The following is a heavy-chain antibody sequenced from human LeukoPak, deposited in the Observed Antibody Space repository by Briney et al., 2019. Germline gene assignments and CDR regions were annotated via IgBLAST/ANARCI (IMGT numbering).Heavy chain of an antibody. J-gene: IGHJ4*02. D-gene: IGHD3-10*01. CDR3: ARGNYYGSGCDF. CDR2: IYYHGNNK. Sequence: GGALRLSCAASGFTFSDYGMHWVRQAPGKGLEWVAFIYYHGNNKNYADFVRGRFTIPRDNPKNTLFLQINSVRAEDTAVYYCARGNYYGSGCDFWGQGSLVTVSS. V-gene: IGHV3-30*19. CDR1: GFTFSDYG.